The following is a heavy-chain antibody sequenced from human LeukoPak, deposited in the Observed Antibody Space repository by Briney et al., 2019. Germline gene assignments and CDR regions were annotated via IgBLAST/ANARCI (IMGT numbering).Heavy chain of an antibody. CDR1: GFTFSSYA. J-gene: IGHJ4*02. V-gene: IGHV3-23*01. CDR2: ISGSGNDV. CDR3: AKDAVDYFDNSGGAFDY. Sequence: GGSLRLSCEASGFTFSSYAIHWVRQAPGKGLQWVSVISGSGNDVFYADSVAGRFIISRDNSENKVYLEIHSMRAEDTAIYFCAKDAVDYFDNSGGAFDYWGQGTLVTVSS. D-gene: IGHD3-22*01.